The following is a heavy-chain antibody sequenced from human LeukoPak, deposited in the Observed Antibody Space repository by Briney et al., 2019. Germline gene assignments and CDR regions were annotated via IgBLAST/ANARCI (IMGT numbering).Heavy chain of an antibody. J-gene: IGHJ4*02. V-gene: IGHV1-2*02. CDR3: ARGGDSSSWFTSPDY. CDR1: GYTFTGYY. CDR2: INPNSGGT. D-gene: IGHD6-13*01. Sequence: ASVKVSCKASGYTFTGYYMHWVRQAPGQGLEWMGWINPNSGGTNYAQKFQGRVTMTRDTSINTPYMDLSRLRSDDTAVYYCARGGDSSSWFTSPDYWGQGTLVTVSS.